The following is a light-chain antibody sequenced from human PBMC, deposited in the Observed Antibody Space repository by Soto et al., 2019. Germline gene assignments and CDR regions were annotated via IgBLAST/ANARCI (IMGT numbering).Light chain of an antibody. CDR1: QSVSSN. CDR3: QHYNNWPFT. CDR2: GAS. J-gene: IGKJ2*01. Sequence: EIVMPQYPATLSVSPGERATLSCRASQSVSSNLAWYQQKPGQAPRLLIYGASTRATGIPARFSGSGSGTEFTLTISSLQSEDFAVYYCQHYNNWPFTLGQGTKVDIK. V-gene: IGKV3-15*01.